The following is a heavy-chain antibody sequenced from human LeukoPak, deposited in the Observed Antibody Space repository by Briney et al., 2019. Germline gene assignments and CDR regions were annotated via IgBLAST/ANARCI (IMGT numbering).Heavy chain of an antibody. Sequence: PGGSLRLSCAASGFTVSSNYMSWVRQAPGKGLEWVGRIKSKTNDETTDYAEPVKGRFTISRDDSKNTLYLQMNNLKTEDTAVYYCTTAGYCSSTSCYRSVDYWGQGTLVTVSS. CDR2: IKSKTNDETT. D-gene: IGHD2-2*01. CDR3: TTAGYCSSTSCYRSVDY. CDR1: GFTVSSNY. V-gene: IGHV3-15*01. J-gene: IGHJ4*02.